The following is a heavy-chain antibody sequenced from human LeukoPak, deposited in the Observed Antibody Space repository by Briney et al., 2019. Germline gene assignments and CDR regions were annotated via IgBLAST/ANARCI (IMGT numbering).Heavy chain of an antibody. J-gene: IGHJ4*02. CDR3: ARRLRYFAHFDY. Sequence: SETLSLTCAVYGGSFSGYYWSWIRQPPGKGLEWIGEINHSGSTNYNPSLKSRVTISVDTSKNQFSLKLSSVTAADTAVYYCARRLRYFAHFDYWGQGTLVTVSS. CDR2: INHSGST. CDR1: GGSFSGYY. D-gene: IGHD3-9*01. V-gene: IGHV4-34*01.